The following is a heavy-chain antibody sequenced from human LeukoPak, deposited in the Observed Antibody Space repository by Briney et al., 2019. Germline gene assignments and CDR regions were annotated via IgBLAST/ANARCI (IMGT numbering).Heavy chain of an antibody. D-gene: IGHD3-22*01. V-gene: IGHV4-38-2*02. CDR2: IYHSGST. CDR3: ARGIGTSYDSSRDAFDI. Sequence: PSETLSLTCTVSGSGYSISGGYYWGWIRQPPGKGLEWIGSIYHSGSTYYNPSLKSRATISVDTSKNQFSLKLKSVTAADTAVYYCARGIGTSYDSSRDAFDIWGQGTMVTVPS. CDR1: GSGYSISGGYY. J-gene: IGHJ3*02.